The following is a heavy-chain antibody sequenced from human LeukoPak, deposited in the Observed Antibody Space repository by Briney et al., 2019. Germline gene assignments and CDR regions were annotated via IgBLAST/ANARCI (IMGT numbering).Heavy chain of an antibody. V-gene: IGHV3-33*06. CDR2: IWYDGSNK. CDR1: GFTFSSYG. CDR3: AKNKGVGVTAIQSFLCGATFYY. Sequence: PGRSLRLSCAASGFTFSSYGMHWVRQAPGKGLEWVAVIWYDGSNKYYADSVKGRFTISRDNSKNTLYLQMNSLRAEDTAVYYCAKNKGVGVTAIQSFLCGATFYYLGQGTLVTVSS. D-gene: IGHD2-21*02. J-gene: IGHJ4*02.